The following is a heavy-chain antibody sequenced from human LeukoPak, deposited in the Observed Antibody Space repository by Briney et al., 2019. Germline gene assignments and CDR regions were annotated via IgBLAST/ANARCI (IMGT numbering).Heavy chain of an antibody. CDR2: ISGSGGST. CDR3: XXVYGDHGYYFDY. D-gene: IGHD4-17*01. J-gene: IGHJ4*02. V-gene: IGHV3-23*01. Sequence: PGGSLRLSCAASGFTFSSYAMSWVRQAPGKGLEWVSAISGSGGSTYYADSVKGRFTISRDNSKNTLYLQMNSLRAEDTAVYYXXXVYGDHGYYFDYWGQGTLVTVSS. CDR1: GFTFSSYA.